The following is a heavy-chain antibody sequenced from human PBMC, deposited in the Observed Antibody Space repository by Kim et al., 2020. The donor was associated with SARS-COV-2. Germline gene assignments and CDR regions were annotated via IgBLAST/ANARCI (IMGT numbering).Heavy chain of an antibody. CDR2: IYPGDSDT. D-gene: IGHD6-6*01. Sequence: GESLKISCKGSGYTFTDYWIGWVRQMPGKGLEWMGIIYPGDSDTRYSPSFQGQVTISADKSINTAYLQWSSLKASDTAMYYCARELHFGSSVSGARDFWGQGTLVTVSS. CDR3: ARELHFGSSVSGARDF. J-gene: IGHJ4*02. CDR1: GYTFTDYW. V-gene: IGHV5-51*01.